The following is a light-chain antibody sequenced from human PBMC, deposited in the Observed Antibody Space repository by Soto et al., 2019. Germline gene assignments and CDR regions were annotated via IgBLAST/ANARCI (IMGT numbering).Light chain of an antibody. J-gene: IGKJ1*01. Sequence: DIQMTQSPSSLSASVGDTITITCRASQSITNSLNWYQQKPGKAPKLLIYAASSLQSGVPSRFSGGGSGTDFTLTISSLQPGDFATYYCQQSYSTLWTFGQGTKGDIK. V-gene: IGKV1-39*01. CDR2: AAS. CDR3: QQSYSTLWT. CDR1: QSITNS.